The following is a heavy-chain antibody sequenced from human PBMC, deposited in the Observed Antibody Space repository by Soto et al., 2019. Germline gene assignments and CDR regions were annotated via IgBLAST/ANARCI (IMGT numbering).Heavy chain of an antibody. CDR2: SYYRGST. V-gene: IGHV4-39*01. D-gene: IGHD3-3*01. Sequence: QLQLQESGPGLGKPSETLSLTCTVSGGSISSRSHYWGWIRQSPGKHLEWIGSSYYRGSTHYNPSIKTRVTISVATSKNQVFLKVFSVTAADTAVYYCATADGFGVVTPFFEYWGQGILVTVSS. CDR1: GGSISSRSHY. J-gene: IGHJ4*02. CDR3: ATADGFGVVTPFFEY.